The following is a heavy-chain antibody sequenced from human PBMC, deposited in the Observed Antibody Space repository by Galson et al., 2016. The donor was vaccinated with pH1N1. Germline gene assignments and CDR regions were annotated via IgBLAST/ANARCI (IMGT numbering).Heavy chain of an antibody. CDR3: AKAFYGSGSYYGSFDY. CDR1: GFTFSNYG. J-gene: IGHJ4*02. D-gene: IGHD3-10*01. CDR2: ISGSGGST. Sequence: SLRLSCAASGFTFSNYGMSWVRQAPGKGLEWASAISGSGGSTYFADSVKGRFTISRDNSKNTLYLQMNSLRAEDTALYYCAKAFYGSGSYYGSFDYWGQGTLVTVSS. V-gene: IGHV3-23*01.